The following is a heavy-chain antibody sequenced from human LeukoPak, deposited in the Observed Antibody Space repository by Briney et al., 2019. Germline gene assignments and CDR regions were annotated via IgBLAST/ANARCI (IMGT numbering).Heavy chain of an antibody. V-gene: IGHV4-4*07. CDR1: GGSISSYY. J-gene: IGHJ4*02. D-gene: IGHD3-22*01. CDR3: ASSDYYDSSGLDF. CDR2: IYNSGIT. Sequence: PSETLSLTCTVSGGSISSYYWSWIRQPAGKGLEWIGRIYNSGITNYNPSLKSRVIMSVDTSKNQFSLKLSSVTAADTAVYYCASSDYYDSSGLDFRGQGTLVTVSS.